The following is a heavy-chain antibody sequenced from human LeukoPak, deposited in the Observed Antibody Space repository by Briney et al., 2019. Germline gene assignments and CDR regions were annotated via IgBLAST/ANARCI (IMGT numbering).Heavy chain of an antibody. CDR3: ARDQYSGSYPWAFDI. V-gene: IGHV1-2*02. D-gene: IGHD1-26*01. CDR2: INPNSGGT. CDR1: GYTLTELS. Sequence: ASVKVSCKVSGYTLTELSIHWVRQAPGQGLEWMGWINPNSGGTNYAQKFQGRVTMTRDTSISTAYMELSRLRSDDTAVYYCARDQYSGSYPWAFDIWGQGTMVTVSS. J-gene: IGHJ3*02.